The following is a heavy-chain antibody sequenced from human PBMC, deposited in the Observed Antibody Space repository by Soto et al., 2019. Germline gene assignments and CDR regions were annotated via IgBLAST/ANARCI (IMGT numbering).Heavy chain of an antibody. D-gene: IGHD3-10*01. V-gene: IGHV1-69*01. J-gene: IGHJ4*02. CDR2: IIPMFGTA. CDR1: GGPFSDYA. CDR3: ARVLDYYGSGNYYNRTDR. Sequence: QVQLVQSGAEVKKPGSSVKVSCKVSGGPFSDYAVSWVRQAPGQGLEWMGGIIPMFGTANYAQKFQGRVTLTAHESTPTAYREVSRWRSEDAAVYYCARVLDYYGSGNYYNRTDRWGRTALVTLPP.